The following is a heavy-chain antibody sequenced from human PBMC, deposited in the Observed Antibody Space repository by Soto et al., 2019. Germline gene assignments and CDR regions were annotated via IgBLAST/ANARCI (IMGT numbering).Heavy chain of an antibody. CDR1: GYTFTSYA. CDR3: AKDFDYYYYAMDV. D-gene: IGHD3-3*01. J-gene: IGHJ6*02. Sequence: ASVKVSCKASGYTFTSYAIHWVRQAPGQSLEWMGWINAGNGNTRYSEKFQGGVTITRDTSASTAYMDLSSLISEDTAVYYCAKDFDYYYYAMDVWGQGTTVTVSS. CDR2: INAGNGNT. V-gene: IGHV1-3*01.